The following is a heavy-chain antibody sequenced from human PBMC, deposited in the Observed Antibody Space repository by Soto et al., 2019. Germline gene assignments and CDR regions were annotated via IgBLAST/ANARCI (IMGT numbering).Heavy chain of an antibody. CDR2: IYYSGNT. J-gene: IGHJ4*02. V-gene: IGHV4-31*03. Sequence: QVKLQESGPGLVKPSETLSLTCSVSGGSISSGGYYWNWIRQHPERGLEWIGYIYYSGNTVLNPSHTSRATISRDTSKNEFSLTLTSLTAAATAVYFCARASGGAVADFDYWGQGTLVTVSS. D-gene: IGHD6-19*01. CDR3: ARASGGAVADFDY. CDR1: GGSISSGGYY.